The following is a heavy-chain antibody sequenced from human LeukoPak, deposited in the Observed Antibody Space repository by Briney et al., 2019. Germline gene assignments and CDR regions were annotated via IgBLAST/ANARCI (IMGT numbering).Heavy chain of an antibody. V-gene: IGHV3-15*01. J-gene: IGHJ3*02. CDR1: GFTFSNAW. CDR3: TTSITISYDAFDI. Sequence: GGSLRLSCAASGFTFSNAWMSWVRQAPGKGLEWVGRIKSKTDGGTTDYAAPVKGRFTISRDDSKNTLYLQMNSLKTEDTAVYYCTTSITISYDAFDIWGQGTMVTVSS. D-gene: IGHD3-3*01. CDR2: IKSKTDGGTT.